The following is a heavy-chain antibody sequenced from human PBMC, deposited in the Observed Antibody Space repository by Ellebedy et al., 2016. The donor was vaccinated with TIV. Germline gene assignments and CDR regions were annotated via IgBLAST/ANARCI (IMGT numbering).Heavy chain of an antibody. CDR1: RFTFSNYW. J-gene: IGHJ5*02. D-gene: IGHD3-10*01. V-gene: IGHV3-74*01. CDR3: VRSFGRVFDP. Sequence: GESLKISXVASRFTFSNYWMHWVRQVPGKGLMWVSRINTDGTTTRYADSVKGRFTISRDNAKNTVFLQMKSLTAEDTAVYYCVRSFGRVFDPWGQGTLVTVSS. CDR2: INTDGTTT.